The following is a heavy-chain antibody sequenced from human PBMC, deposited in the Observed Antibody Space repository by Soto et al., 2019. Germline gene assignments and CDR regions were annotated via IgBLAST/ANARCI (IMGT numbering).Heavy chain of an antibody. J-gene: IGHJ5*02. Sequence: QPGGSLRLSCAASGFTFSIYAMNWVRQAPGKGLEWVSAISGSAGTTYYAHSVKGRFTISRDNSKNTLYLQMNSLRAEDTAVYYCAKYRSQWEPTGGFDPWGQGTLVTVS. CDR1: GFTFSIYA. CDR2: ISGSAGTT. V-gene: IGHV3-23*01. D-gene: IGHD1-26*01. CDR3: AKYRSQWEPTGGFDP.